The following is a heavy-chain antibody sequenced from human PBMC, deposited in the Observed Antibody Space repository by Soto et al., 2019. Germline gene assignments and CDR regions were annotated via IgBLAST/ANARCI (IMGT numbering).Heavy chain of an antibody. Sequence: ASVKVSCKASGYTFTSYCISWVRQAPGQGLEWMGWISAYNGNTNYAQKLQGRVTMTTDTSTSTAYMELRSLRSDDTAVYYCARDGNTITIFAVVLDWFDPWGQGTLVTVSS. CDR2: ISAYNGNT. D-gene: IGHD3-3*01. CDR3: ARDGNTITIFAVVLDWFDP. V-gene: IGHV1-18*01. CDR1: GYTFTSYC. J-gene: IGHJ5*02.